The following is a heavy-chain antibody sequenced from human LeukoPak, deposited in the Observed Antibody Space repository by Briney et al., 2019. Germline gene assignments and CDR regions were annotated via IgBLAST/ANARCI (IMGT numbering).Heavy chain of an antibody. V-gene: IGHV4-39*07. CDR1: GDSISNSNYY. CDR2: ISYRGST. Sequence: SETLSLTCTVSGDSISNSNYYWAWIRQPPGKGLEWIGGISYRGSTFYNPSLTSRVTISVDTSKNQFSLKLNSVTAADTAVYYCARDRERHLWFDYWGQGTLITVSS. J-gene: IGHJ4*02. D-gene: IGHD5-24*01. CDR3: ARDRERHLWFDY.